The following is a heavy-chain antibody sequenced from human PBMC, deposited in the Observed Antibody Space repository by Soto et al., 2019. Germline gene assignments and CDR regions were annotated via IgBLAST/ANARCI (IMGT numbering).Heavy chain of an antibody. D-gene: IGHD5-18*01. CDR1: GGSISSGAYY. J-gene: IGHJ4*02. CDR3: ASKSGYSYGVDY. Sequence: SETLSLTCTVSGGSISSGAYYWSWIRQHPGKGLEWIGYIYYSGSTYYNPSLKSRVTISVDTSKNQFSLKLSSVTAADTAVYYCASKSGYSYGVDYWGQGTLVTVSS. CDR2: IYYSGST. V-gene: IGHV4-31*03.